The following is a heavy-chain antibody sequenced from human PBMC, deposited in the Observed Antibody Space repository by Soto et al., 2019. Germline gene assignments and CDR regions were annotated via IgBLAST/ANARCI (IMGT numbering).Heavy chain of an antibody. Sequence: ESGLTLVNPTQTLTLTCTFSGFSLNTSGMCVSWIRQSPGKALEWLARIDWDDDKYYSTSLETRLTISKDTSKNQVVLTMTNMDPVDTATYYCAHRQRTVYFDYWGQGTLVTVSS. V-gene: IGHV2-70*12. CDR3: AHRQRTVYFDY. J-gene: IGHJ4*02. CDR2: IDWDDDK. CDR1: GFSLNTSGMC. D-gene: IGHD4-17*01.